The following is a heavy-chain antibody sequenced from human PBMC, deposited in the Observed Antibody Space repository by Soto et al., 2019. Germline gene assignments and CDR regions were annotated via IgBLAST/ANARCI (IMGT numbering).Heavy chain of an antibody. CDR3: ARDRVGLDY. CDR1: GFTFSNYN. CDR2: ISTTRTTI. Sequence: EVQLVESGGGLVQPGGSRKLSCEASGFTFSNYNMNWVRQAPGKGLEWLAYISTTRTTIYYADSVKGRFTIARDNVKSSLYLYMNSLRYEDTAVYYCARDRVGLDYWGQGTLVTVSS. D-gene: IGHD3-16*01. J-gene: IGHJ4*02. V-gene: IGHV3-48*02.